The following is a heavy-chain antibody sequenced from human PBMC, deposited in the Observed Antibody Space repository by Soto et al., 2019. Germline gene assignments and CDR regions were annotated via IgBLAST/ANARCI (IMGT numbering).Heavy chain of an antibody. Sequence: SETLSLTCTVSGGSISSGDYYWSWIRQPPGKGLEWIGYIYYSGSTYYNPSLKSRVTISVDTSKNQFSLKLSSVTAADTAVYYCARDYPEGAIFYGMGVWGQGTTVTVSS. D-gene: IGHD3-3*01. CDR2: IYYSGST. V-gene: IGHV4-30-4*01. J-gene: IGHJ6*02. CDR1: GGSISSGDYY. CDR3: ARDYPEGAIFYGMGV.